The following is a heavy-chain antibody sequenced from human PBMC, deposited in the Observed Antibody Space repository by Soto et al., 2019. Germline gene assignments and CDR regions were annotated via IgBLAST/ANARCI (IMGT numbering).Heavy chain of an antibody. CDR3: TKLWGYYFES. CDR1: GFSVNDNY. CDR2: IFTRGTA. Sequence: GGSLRLSCTASGFSVNDNYMAWVRQAPGKSPEWVAVIFTRGTAQYADSVTGRFTFSRDNSKRTLNLQLNNLRAEDTAVSYCTKLWGYYFESWGQGTLVTVSS. D-gene: IGHD3-22*01. V-gene: IGHV3-53*01. J-gene: IGHJ4*02.